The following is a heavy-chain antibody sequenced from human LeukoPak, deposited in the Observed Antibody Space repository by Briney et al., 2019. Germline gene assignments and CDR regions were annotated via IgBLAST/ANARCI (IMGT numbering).Heavy chain of an antibody. D-gene: IGHD1-26*01. CDR1: GFTFSSYGM. V-gene: IGHV4-4*02. Sequence: GSLRLSCAASGFTFSSYGMSWVRQAPGKGLEWIGEIYHSGSTNYNPSLKSRVTISVDKSKNQFSLKLSSVTAADTAVYYCARAPERMGAPYYFDYWGQGTLVTVSS. CDR2: IYHSGST. CDR3: ARAPERMGAPYYFDY. J-gene: IGHJ4*02.